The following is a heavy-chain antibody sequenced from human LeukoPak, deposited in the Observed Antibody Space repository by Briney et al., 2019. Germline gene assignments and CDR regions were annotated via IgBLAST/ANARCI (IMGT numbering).Heavy chain of an antibody. Sequence: SQTLSLTCSVSGGSISSGSYYWSWIRQPAGKGLEWIGRIYTSGSTNYNPSLKSRVTISVDTSKNQFSLKLSSVTAADTAVYYCARSASLLRGYSYDTASFDYWDQGTLVTVSS. CDR2: IYTSGST. D-gene: IGHD5-18*01. V-gene: IGHV4-61*02. CDR1: GGSISSGSYY. J-gene: IGHJ4*02. CDR3: ARSASLLRGYSYDTASFDY.